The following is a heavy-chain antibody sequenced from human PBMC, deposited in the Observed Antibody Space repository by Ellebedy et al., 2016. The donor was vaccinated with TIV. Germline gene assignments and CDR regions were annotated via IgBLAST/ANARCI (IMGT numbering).Heavy chain of an antibody. CDR1: GFTFSSYA. J-gene: IGHJ6*02. D-gene: IGHD3-10*01. Sequence: PGGSLRLSCAASGFTFSSYAMTWVRQAPGKGLEWVSYISSSSSSTNYADSVKGRFTISRDDAKNSLYLQMNSLRAEDTAVYYCARGRVVRGVISYYYGMDVWGQGTTVTVSS. CDR3: ARGRVVRGVISYYYGMDV. V-gene: IGHV3-48*04. CDR2: ISSSSSST.